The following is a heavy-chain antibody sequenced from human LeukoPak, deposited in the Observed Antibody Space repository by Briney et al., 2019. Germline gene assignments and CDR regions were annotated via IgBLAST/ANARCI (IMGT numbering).Heavy chain of an antibody. J-gene: IGHJ6*03. D-gene: IGHD3-10*01. Sequence: PSETLSLTCTVSGGSISSSSYYWGWIRQPPGKGLEWIGSIYYSGSTYYNPSLKSRVTISVDTSKNQFSLKLSSVTAADTAVYYCARVLRYYYGSGSYERQGYYYMDVWGKGTTVTVSS. V-gene: IGHV4-39*07. CDR2: IYYSGST. CDR1: GGSISSSSYY. CDR3: ARVLRYYYGSGSYERQGYYYMDV.